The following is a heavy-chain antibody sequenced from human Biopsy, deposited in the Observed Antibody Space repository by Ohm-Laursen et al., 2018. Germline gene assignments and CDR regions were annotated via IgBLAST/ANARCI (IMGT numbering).Heavy chain of an antibody. CDR1: GGTFSNYG. V-gene: IGHV1-69*06. J-gene: IGHJ1*01. Sequence: ASVKVSCKAPGGTFSNYGVNWVRQAPGQGLEWLGGNIPTLGTGNYAQKFQDRVTVAADTSTSTATMELRSLRSDDTAVYYCATKLTGYFHHWGQGTLVIVSS. D-gene: IGHD3-9*01. CDR2: NIPTLGTG. CDR3: ATKLTGYFHH.